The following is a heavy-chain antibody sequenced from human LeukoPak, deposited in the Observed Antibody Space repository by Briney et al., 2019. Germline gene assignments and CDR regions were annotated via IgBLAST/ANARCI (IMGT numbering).Heavy chain of an antibody. CDR1: GFTVNNYY. CDR2: VFTGGGT. J-gene: IGHJ4*02. Sequence: GGSLRLSCAASGFTVNNYYMSWVRQAPGKGLEWVSVVFTGGGTYYADSVKGRFTTSRDNSKNTLYLQMNNLRAEDTAIYYCARYDYWGQGILVTVSS. V-gene: IGHV3-53*01. CDR3: ARYDY.